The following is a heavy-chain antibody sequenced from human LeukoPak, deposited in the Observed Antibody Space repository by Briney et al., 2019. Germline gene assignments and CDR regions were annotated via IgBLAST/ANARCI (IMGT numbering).Heavy chain of an antibody. J-gene: IGHJ5*02. CDR1: GFTFTSYS. CDR2: ISSSSSTI. V-gene: IGHV3-48*01. D-gene: IGHD4-17*01. Sequence: GGSLRLSCAASGFTFTSYSMNWVRQAPGKGLEWVSYISSSSSTIYYADSVKGRFTISRDNSKNTLYLQMNSLRAEDTAVYYCARDFEGDYTFDPWGQGTLVTVSS. CDR3: ARDFEGDYTFDP.